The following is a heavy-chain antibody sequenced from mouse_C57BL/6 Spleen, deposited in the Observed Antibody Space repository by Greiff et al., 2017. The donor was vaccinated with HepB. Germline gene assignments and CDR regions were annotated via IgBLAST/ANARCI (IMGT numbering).Heavy chain of an antibody. CDR2: ISYDGSN. V-gene: IGHV3-6*01. Sequence: VQLQQSGPGLVKPSQSLSLTCSVTGYSITSGYYWNWIRQFPGNKLEWMGYISYDGSNNYNPSLKNRISITRDTSKNQFFLKLNSVTTEDTATYYCARREAIYYEYEGAWFAYWGQGTLVTVSA. CDR3: ARREAIYYEYEGAWFAY. J-gene: IGHJ3*01. CDR1: GYSITSGYY. D-gene: IGHD2-4*01.